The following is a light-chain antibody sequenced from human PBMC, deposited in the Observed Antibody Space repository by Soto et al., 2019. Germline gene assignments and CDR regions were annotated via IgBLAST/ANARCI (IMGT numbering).Light chain of an antibody. J-gene: IGKJ3*01. CDR3: QKRSNWL. Sequence: EIVLTQSPATLSLSPGERATLSCRASQSVSSYLAWYQQKPGQAPRLLIYDASNRATGIPARFSGSGSGTDFTLTISSREPEDFAVYYCQKRSNWLFGPGTKVDLK. CDR2: DAS. CDR1: QSVSSY. V-gene: IGKV3-11*01.